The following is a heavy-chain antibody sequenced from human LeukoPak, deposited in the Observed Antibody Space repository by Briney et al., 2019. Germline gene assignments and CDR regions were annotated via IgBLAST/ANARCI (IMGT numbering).Heavy chain of an antibody. V-gene: IGHV3-7*01. D-gene: IGHD5-12*01. CDR1: GFSLSGYW. J-gene: IGHJ4*02. Sequence: PGGSLRLSCVGSGFSLSGYWMSWVRQAPGKGLEWVARLHADGSEYSYVGSVKGRFTISGDNAKNSLYLQMNSLIVDDTAVYYCARGGYSFDYLGQGTLVTVSS. CDR3: ARGGYSFDY. CDR2: LHADGSEY.